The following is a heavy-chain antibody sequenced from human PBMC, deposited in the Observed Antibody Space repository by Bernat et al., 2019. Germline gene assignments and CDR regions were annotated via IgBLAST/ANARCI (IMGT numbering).Heavy chain of an antibody. CDR3: ISRRYCGGDCYFDY. V-gene: IGHV3-73*02. CDR1: GFTFSASA. D-gene: IGHD2-21*01. CDR2: IRSKGNRYAT. Sequence: EVQLVESGGGLVQPGGSLKLSCAASGFTFSASAMHWVRQASGRGLEWVGRIRSKGNRYATTYAASVQGRFTISSDDLTDSAYLQMNSLKAEDTAVYYCISRRYCGGDCYFDYWGQGTLVTVSS. J-gene: IGHJ4*02.